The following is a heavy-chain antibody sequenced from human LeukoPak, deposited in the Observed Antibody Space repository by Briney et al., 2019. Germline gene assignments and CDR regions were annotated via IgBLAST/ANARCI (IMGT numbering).Heavy chain of an antibody. Sequence: GASVKVSCKASGYTFTSYDINWVRQATGQGLEWMGWMNPNSGNTGYAQKFQGRVTMTRDMSTSTVNMELSILRSEDTAVYYCARDGGGDHDFDYWGQGTLVTVSS. D-gene: IGHD3-16*01. CDR1: GYTFTSYD. CDR2: MNPNSGNT. J-gene: IGHJ4*02. V-gene: IGHV1-8*01. CDR3: ARDGGGDHDFDY.